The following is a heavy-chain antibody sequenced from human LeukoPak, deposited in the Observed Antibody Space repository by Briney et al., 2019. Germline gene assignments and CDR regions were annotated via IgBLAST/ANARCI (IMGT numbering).Heavy chain of an antibody. V-gene: IGHV3-30*18. CDR3: AKAGGGGGATFSDY. CDR1: GFTCSSYG. CDR2: ISYDGSNK. J-gene: IGHJ4*02. Sequence: GSSLRLSCAASGFTCSSYGMHWVHQAPGKGLEWVAVISYDGSNKYYADSVKGRFTISRDNSKNTLYLQMNSLRAEDTAVYYCAKAGGGGGATFSDYWGQGTLVTVSS. D-gene: IGHD3-16*01.